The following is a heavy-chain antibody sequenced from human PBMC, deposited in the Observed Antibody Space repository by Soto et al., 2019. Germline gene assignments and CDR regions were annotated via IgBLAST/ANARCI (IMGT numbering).Heavy chain of an antibody. Sequence: GGSLRLSCAASGFRFTKAGMNWVRQAPGKGLEWVGRIKSKTDAGTTYYAAPVNGRFTVSRDDSKNTLYLQMNSLKIEDTAVYYCAADSRGPMAPHFDYWGQGALVTVSS. D-gene: IGHD3-10*01. J-gene: IGHJ4*02. CDR3: AADSRGPMAPHFDY. V-gene: IGHV3-15*07. CDR2: IKSKTDAGTT. CDR1: GFRFTKAG.